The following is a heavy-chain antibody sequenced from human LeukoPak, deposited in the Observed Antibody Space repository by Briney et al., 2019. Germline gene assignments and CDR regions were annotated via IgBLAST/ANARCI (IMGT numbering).Heavy chain of an antibody. Sequence: GGSLRLSCAASGFTFSSYWMHWVRQGPQKGLVRVSRINSDGSSTSYADSVKGRFTISRDNAKNTLYLQMNRLRAEDIAVHDRTTVLVAVAPTFFDYGSQGSLVTVSS. CDR3: TTVLVAVAPTFFDY. J-gene: IGHJ4*02. CDR2: INSDGSST. CDR1: GFTFSSYW. V-gene: IGHV3-74*01. D-gene: IGHD6-13*01.